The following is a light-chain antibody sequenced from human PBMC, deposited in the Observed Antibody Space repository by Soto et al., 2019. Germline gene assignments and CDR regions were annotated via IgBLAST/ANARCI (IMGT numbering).Light chain of an antibody. CDR3: QSYDSSLSGYVA. CDR1: SSNIGAGYD. Sequence: QSVLTQPPSVSGAPGQRVTIYCTGSSSNIGAGYDVHWYQQLPGTAPKLLIFSNNTRPSGVPDRFSGSNSGTSASLAITGLQAEDEADYYCQSYDSSLSGYVAFGGGTKLTVL. CDR2: SNN. V-gene: IGLV1-40*01. J-gene: IGLJ2*01.